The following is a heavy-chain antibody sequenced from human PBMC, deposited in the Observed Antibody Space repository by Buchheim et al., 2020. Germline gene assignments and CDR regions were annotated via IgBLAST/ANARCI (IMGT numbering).Heavy chain of an antibody. CDR2: IYYSGST. V-gene: IGHV4-39*01. CDR3: ARRPRIAVATGAWFDP. CDR1: GGSISSSSYY. D-gene: IGHD6-19*01. J-gene: IGHJ5*02. Sequence: QLQLQASGPGLVKPSETLSLTCTVSGGSISSSSYYWGWIRQPPGKGLEWIGSIYYSGSTYYNPSLKSRVTISVDTSKNQFSLKLSSVTAADTAVYYCARRPRIAVATGAWFDPWGQGTL.